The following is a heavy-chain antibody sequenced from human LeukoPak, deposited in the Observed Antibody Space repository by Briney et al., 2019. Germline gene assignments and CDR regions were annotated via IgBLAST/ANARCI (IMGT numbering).Heavy chain of an antibody. CDR3: ASLYDSGSYYNFLDY. CDR2: ISGSGGST. V-gene: IGHV3-23*01. J-gene: IGHJ4*02. D-gene: IGHD3-10*01. Sequence: GGSLRLSCAASGFTFSSDFMSWVRQAPGKGLEWVSAISGSGGSTYYADSVKGRFTISRDNSKNTLYLQMNSLRAEDTAVYSCASLYDSGSYYNFLDYWGQGTLVTVSS. CDR1: GFTFSSDF.